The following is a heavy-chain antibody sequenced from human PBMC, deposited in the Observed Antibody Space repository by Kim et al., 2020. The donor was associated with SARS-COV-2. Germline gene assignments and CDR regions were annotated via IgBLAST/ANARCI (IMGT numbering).Heavy chain of an antibody. J-gene: IGHJ4*02. CDR3: AKGSSSGWLSWGY. Sequence: GGSLRLSCAASGFTFSSYAMSWVRQAPGMGLEWVSTISGSGGSTYYADSVKGRFTISRDNSENTLYLQMNSLRAEDTAVYYCAKGSSSGWLSWGYWGQGTLVTVSS. D-gene: IGHD6-13*01. V-gene: IGHV3-23*01. CDR2: ISGSGGST. CDR1: GFTFSSYA.